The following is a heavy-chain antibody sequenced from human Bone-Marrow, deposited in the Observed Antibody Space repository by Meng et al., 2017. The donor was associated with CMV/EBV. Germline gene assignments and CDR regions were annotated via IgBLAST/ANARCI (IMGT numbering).Heavy chain of an antibody. CDR3: ARDLVPVHRQVYYGMDV. D-gene: IGHD2-2*01. V-gene: IGHV1-2*02. J-gene: IGHJ6*02. Sequence: ASVKVSCKASGYTFTGYYMHWVRQAPGQGLEWMGWINPNSGGTNYAQKFQGRVTMTRDTSISTAYMELSRLRSDDTAVYYCARDLVPVHRQVYYGMDVWGQGTTVTFSS. CDR2: INPNSGGT. CDR1: GYTFTGYY.